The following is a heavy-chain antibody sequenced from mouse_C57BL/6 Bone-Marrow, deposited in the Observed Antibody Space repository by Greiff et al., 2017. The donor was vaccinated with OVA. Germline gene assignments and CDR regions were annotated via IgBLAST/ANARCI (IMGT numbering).Heavy chain of an antibody. Sequence: QVQLQQPGAELVRPGSSVKLSCKASGYTFTSYWMHWVKQRPIQGLEWIGNIDPSDSETHYNQKFKDKATLTVDKSSSTAYRQLSSLTSEDSAVYYCARAITTVVATNYFDYWGQGTTLTVSS. V-gene: IGHV1-52*01. J-gene: IGHJ2*01. CDR3: ARAITTVVATNYFDY. CDR2: IDPSDSET. CDR1: GYTFTSYW. D-gene: IGHD1-1*01.